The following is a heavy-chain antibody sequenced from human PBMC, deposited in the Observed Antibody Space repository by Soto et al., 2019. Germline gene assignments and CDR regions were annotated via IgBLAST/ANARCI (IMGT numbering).Heavy chain of an antibody. J-gene: IGHJ3*02. CDR2: IYYSGST. V-gene: IGHV4-30-4*01. D-gene: IGHD3-22*01. CDR1: GGSISSGDYY. CDR3: ASTDYFDGSGAFDI. Sequence: SETLSLTCTVSGGSISSGDYYWSWIRQPPGKGLEWIGYIYYSGSTYYNPSLKSRVTISVDTSKNQFSLKLSSVTAADTAVYYCASTDYFDGSGAFDIWGQGTMVTVSS.